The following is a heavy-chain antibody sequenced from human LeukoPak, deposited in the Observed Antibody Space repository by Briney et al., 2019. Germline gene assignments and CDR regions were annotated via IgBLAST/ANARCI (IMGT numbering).Heavy chain of an antibody. Sequence: SETLSLTCTVSGGSFSNYYWTWIRQPPGKGLEWIGSIYYTGSTNYNPSLKSRVTISITTSKNHLSLNLTSVTAADTAVYYCARVRTGDCKPPDFYFDYWGQGTLVTVSS. J-gene: IGHJ4*02. CDR3: ARVRTGDCKPPDFYFDY. D-gene: IGHD7-27*01. V-gene: IGHV4-59*13. CDR1: GGSFSNYY. CDR2: IYYTGST.